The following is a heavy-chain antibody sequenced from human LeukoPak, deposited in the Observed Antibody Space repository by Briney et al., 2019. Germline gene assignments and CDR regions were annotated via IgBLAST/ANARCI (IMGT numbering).Heavy chain of an antibody. V-gene: IGHV3-48*03. CDR1: GFTFSSYE. CDR2: ISSSGSTI. CDR3: ARHVGISF. J-gene: IGHJ4*02. Sequence: GGSLRLSCAASGFTFSSYEMNWVRQAPGKGLEWVSYISSSGSTIYYADSVKGRFTISRDNAKNSLFLQMSNLRDDDTAIYYCARHVGISFWGPGTLVTVSS. D-gene: IGHD7-27*01.